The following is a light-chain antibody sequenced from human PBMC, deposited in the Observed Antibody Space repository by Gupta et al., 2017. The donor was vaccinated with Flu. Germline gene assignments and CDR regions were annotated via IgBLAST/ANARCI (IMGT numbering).Light chain of an antibody. V-gene: IGLV2-14*01. Sequence: SITISCTGTSSDVGGYNFVSWYQQHPGKAPTLILYEVTRRPSGVSDRFSGSKSGNTASLTISGLQAEDEAHYYCSSYTSTSRWLFGGGTEVTVL. CDR3: SSYTSTSRWL. CDR1: SSDVGGYNF. J-gene: IGLJ3*02. CDR2: EVT.